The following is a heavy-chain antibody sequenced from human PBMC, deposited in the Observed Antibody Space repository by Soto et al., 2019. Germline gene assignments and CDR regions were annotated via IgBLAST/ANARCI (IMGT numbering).Heavy chain of an antibody. CDR3: AFFFQAEDGIRDTVPVSAFVLKRSSDL. Sequence: PGKGLERVAVISYAGRDQYYADSVKGRFTISRDNSKNTLDLQMISLRIEDTAVYFCAFFFQAEDGIRDTVPVSAFVLKRSSDL. D-gene: IGHD2-2*02. V-gene: IGHV3-30*03. CDR2: ISYAGRDQ. J-gene: IGHJ2*01.